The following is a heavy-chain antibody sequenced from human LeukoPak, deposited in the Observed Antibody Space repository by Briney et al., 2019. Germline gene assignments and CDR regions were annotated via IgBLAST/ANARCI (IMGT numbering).Heavy chain of an antibody. V-gene: IGHV3-23*01. Sequence: GGSLRLSCSASGFTFTTYGMNWVRQAPGKGLEWVSGIGGSGTRTYYADSMKGRFTISRDNSKNTLFLQMNSLRVDDTAVYYCAKAGDYGSLKIDYWGQGNLVTVSS. J-gene: IGHJ4*02. CDR3: AKAGDYGSLKIDY. CDR1: GFTFTTYG. D-gene: IGHD1-26*01. CDR2: IGGSGTRT.